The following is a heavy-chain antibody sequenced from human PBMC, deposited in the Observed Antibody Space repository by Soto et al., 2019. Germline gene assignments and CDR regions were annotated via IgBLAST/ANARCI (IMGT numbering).Heavy chain of an antibody. J-gene: IGHJ4*02. CDR3: ARDYSYSPPDY. D-gene: IGHD5-18*01. Sequence: SETLSLTCAVSGDCISRGDYYCGWIRQPPGKGLEWIGYIYYSGSTYYNPSLKSRVTISVDTSKNQFSLKLSSVTAADTALYYCARDYSYSPPDYWGQGTLVTVSS. CDR2: IYYSGST. CDR1: GDCISRGDYY. V-gene: IGHV4-30-4*01.